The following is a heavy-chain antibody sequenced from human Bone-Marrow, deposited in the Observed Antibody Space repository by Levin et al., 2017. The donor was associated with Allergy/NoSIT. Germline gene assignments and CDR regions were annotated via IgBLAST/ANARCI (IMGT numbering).Heavy chain of an antibody. V-gene: IGHV5-51*01. CDR1: GYTFTKYW. CDR2: IYPEDSDT. J-gene: IGHJ3*01. Sequence: GESLKISCQGAGYTFTKYWIAWVRHKPGKGLELMGIIYPEDSDTRYKSSFQGQVTISADNSLTTAYLQWSGLKASDTALYYCARRPVDGYNSPFSFDLWGQGTMVTVSS. CDR3: ARRPVDGYNSPFSFDL. D-gene: IGHD5-24*01.